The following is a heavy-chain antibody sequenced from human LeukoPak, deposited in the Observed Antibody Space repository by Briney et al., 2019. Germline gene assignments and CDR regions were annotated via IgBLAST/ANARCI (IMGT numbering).Heavy chain of an antibody. CDR1: GYTFSVYY. J-gene: IGHJ4*02. CDR3: ARDLTSNY. D-gene: IGHD3-9*01. Sequence: ASVKVSCKASGYTFSVYYIHWVRQAPGQGLEWLGWINPNSGDTNYVQKFQGRVTMTRDTSISTAYMELSRLTSDDTATYYCARDLTSNYWGQGTLVTVSS. V-gene: IGHV1-2*02. CDR2: INPNSGDT.